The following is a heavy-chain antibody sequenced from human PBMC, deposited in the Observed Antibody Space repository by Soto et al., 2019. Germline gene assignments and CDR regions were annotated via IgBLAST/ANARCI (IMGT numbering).Heavy chain of an antibody. CDR2: YSGFT. J-gene: IGHJ4*02. CDR3: ARDYGDYSFFFDY. CDR1: GFSITTYQ. V-gene: IGHV4-59*01. Sequence: PSETLSLTCTVSGFSITTYQWSWIRQPPGKGLEWIGGYSGFTNYNPSLESRATISVDHSKNQFFLTLRSVTAADTAVYYCARDYGDYSFFFDYWGQGALVTVSS. D-gene: IGHD4-17*01.